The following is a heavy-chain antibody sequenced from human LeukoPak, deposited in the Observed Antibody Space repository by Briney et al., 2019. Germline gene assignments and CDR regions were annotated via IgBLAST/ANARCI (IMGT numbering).Heavy chain of an antibody. CDR1: GGSFSGYY. CDR3: ARAAAGPEGYFDY. D-gene: IGHD6-13*01. V-gene: IGHV4-34*01. J-gene: IGHJ4*02. Sequence: PSETLSLTCAVYGGSFSGYYWSWIRQPPGKGLEWMGEINHSGSTNYNPSLKSRVTISVDTSKNQFSLKLSSVTAADTAEYYCARAAAGPEGYFDYWGQGTLVTVSS. CDR2: INHSGST.